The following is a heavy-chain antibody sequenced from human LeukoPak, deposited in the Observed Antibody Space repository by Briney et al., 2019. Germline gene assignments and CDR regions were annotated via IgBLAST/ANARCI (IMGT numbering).Heavy chain of an antibody. CDR2: ISGSGGST. J-gene: IGHJ6*04. V-gene: IGHV3-23*01. Sequence: GGSLRLSCAASGFTFSSYAMSWVRQAPGKGLEWVSAISGSGGSTYYADSVKGRFTISRDNSKNTLYLQMNSLRAEDTAVYYCAKDRPSITIFGVVPMDVWGKGTTVTVSS. D-gene: IGHD3-3*01. CDR1: GFTFSSYA. CDR3: AKDRPSITIFGVVPMDV.